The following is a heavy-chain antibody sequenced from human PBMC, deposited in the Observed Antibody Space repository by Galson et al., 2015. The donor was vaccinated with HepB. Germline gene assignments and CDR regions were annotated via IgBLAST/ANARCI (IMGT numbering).Heavy chain of an antibody. CDR1: GFTFSNYG. D-gene: IGHD2-15*01. J-gene: IGHJ4*02. V-gene: IGHV3-30*03. Sequence: SLRLSCAASGFTFSNYGMHWVRQAPGKGLEWVAVISYDGSNKYCADSVKGQFTISRDNAKNSLFLQMNSLRADDTAVYYCMRDGIFCSGGFCHPYWGQGTLVTVSS. CDR2: ISYDGSNK. CDR3: MRDGIFCSGGFCHPY.